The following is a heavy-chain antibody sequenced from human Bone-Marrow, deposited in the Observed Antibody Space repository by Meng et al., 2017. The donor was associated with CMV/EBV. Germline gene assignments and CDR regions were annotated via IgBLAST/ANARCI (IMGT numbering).Heavy chain of an antibody. CDR2: IIPIFGTA. V-gene: IGHV1-69*05. CDR1: FSSNA. CDR3: ATAPITIFGVVTIDAFDI. J-gene: IGHJ3*02. D-gene: IGHD3-3*01. Sequence: FSSNAISWVRQAPGQGLEWMGGIIPIFGTANYAQKFQGRVTITTDESTSTAYMELSSLRSEDTAVYYCATAPITIFGVVTIDAFDIWGQGTMVTVSS.